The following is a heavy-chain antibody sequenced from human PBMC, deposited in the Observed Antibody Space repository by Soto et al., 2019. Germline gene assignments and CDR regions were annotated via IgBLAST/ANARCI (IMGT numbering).Heavy chain of an antibody. CDR1: GFIFSNYW. V-gene: IGHV3-74*01. Sequence: GSLRLSCEASGFIFSNYWMHWVRQTPGTGLVWVSRISNDGSITNYADSVKGRFTISRDNAKNTLYLQMNSLRAEDTAVYYCAKDLTWNQAGYWGQGALVTVSS. D-gene: IGHD1-1*01. J-gene: IGHJ4*02. CDR2: ISNDGSIT. CDR3: AKDLTWNQAGY.